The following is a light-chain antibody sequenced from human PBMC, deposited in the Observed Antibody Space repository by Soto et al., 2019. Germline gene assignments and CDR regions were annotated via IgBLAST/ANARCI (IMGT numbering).Light chain of an antibody. CDR1: QSVSINS. CDR2: GAS. J-gene: IGKJ2*01. V-gene: IGKV3-20*01. CDR3: QQYSRSWYT. Sequence: EVVLTQSPDTLPLSPGERATLSCRASQSVSINSLVWYQQKPGQAPRLLIYGASNRATGIPDRFSASGSGTDFTLTISRLEPEDFAMYYCQQYSRSWYTFGQGTKVEVK.